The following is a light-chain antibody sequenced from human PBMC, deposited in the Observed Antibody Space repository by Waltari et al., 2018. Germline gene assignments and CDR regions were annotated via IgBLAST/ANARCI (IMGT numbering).Light chain of an antibody. Sequence: SYQLPQPPSVSVSPGQTARTTSPGDAFPNQHASWYQQKPGQAPVLVIYKDSERPSGIPERFSGSSSGTTVTLTISGVQAEDEADYYCQSADSSGTYVVFGGGTKLTVL. V-gene: IGLV3-25*03. CDR2: KDS. J-gene: IGLJ2*01. CDR3: QSADSSGTYVV. CDR1: AFPNQH.